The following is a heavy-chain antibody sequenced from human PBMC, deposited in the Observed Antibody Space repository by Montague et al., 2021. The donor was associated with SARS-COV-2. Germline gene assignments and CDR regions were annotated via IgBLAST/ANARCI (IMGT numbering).Heavy chain of an antibody. CDR3: ARGFDY. CDR1: GGSFSGYY. Sequence: SETLSLTCAVYGGSFSGYYWSWIRQPPGKGLEWIGYIYYSGSTNYNPSLKSRVTISVDTSKNQFSLKLSSVTAADTAVYYCARGFDYWGQGTLVTVSS. CDR2: IYYSGST. J-gene: IGHJ4*02. V-gene: IGHV4-59*01.